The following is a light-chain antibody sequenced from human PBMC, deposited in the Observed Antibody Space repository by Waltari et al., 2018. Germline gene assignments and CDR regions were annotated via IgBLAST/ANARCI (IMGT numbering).Light chain of an antibody. CDR2: VAS. V-gene: IGKV3-20*01. CDR1: QSVSKNY. Sequence: EIVLTQSPDTLSLSPGERAALSCRASQSVSKNYLAWYQQKPGKAPRLLISVASSRATGIPDRFSGSGSGTDFTLPISRREPEDFAVYYCQQHGSSPYTFGQGTKLEIK. CDR3: QQHGSSPYT. J-gene: IGKJ2*01.